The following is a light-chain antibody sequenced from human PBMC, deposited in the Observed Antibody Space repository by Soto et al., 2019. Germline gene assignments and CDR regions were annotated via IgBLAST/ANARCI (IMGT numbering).Light chain of an antibody. CDR2: GAS. Sequence: EFVLTQSPGTLSLSPGERATLSCRASQSVRSNYLAWYQQKPGQSPRLLIYGASNRATGIPDRFSGSGSGSDFTLTISRLEPEDFAVFYCQDYGSSAYTFGQGTTLEIK. CDR1: QSVRSNY. CDR3: QDYGSSAYT. V-gene: IGKV3-20*01. J-gene: IGKJ2*01.